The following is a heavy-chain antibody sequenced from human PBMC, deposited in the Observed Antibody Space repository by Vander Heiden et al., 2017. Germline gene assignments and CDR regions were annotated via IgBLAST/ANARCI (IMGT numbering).Heavy chain of an antibody. CDR3: ARYCSSTSCYKFDS. D-gene: IGHD2-2*01. Sequence: QAPLLQSGSEVKQPLASVQVSCKASGYTFSNYEINWVRQAAGQGLEWVGWMDPKTGNTGYAQKFQGRVTMTRNTSITTAYMEVTRLTSEDTAVYYCARYCSSTSCYKFDSWGQGTLVSVSS. V-gene: IGHV1-8*01. J-gene: IGHJ4*02. CDR2: MDPKTGNT. CDR1: GYTFSNYE.